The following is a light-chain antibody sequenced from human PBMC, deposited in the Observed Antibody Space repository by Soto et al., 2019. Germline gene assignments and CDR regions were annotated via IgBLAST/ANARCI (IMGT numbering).Light chain of an antibody. CDR3: QSYDSSLDVV. V-gene: IGLV1-40*01. Sequence: QAVVTQPPSVSGAPGQRVTISCTGSSSNIGAGYYVHWYQQLPGTAPKLLIYGNSNRPSGVPDRFSGSKSGTSASLAVTGLQAEDEADYYCQSYDSSLDVVFGGGTKLTVL. CDR1: SSNIGAGYY. J-gene: IGLJ2*01. CDR2: GNS.